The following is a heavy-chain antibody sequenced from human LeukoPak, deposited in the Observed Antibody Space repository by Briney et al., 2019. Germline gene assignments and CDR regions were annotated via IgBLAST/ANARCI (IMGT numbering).Heavy chain of an antibody. D-gene: IGHD5-12*01. CDR2: ISSSGSDT. V-gene: IGHV3-11*06. CDR3: ARGYSLGYKY. J-gene: IGHJ4*02. CDR1: GFSFSDYY. Sequence: GGSLRLSCAASGFSFSDYYMIWLRQAPGKGLEWVSYISSSGSDTDYADSVKGRFTISRDNAKNSLYLQMNSLRADDTAVYYCARGYSLGYKYWGQGTLVTVSS.